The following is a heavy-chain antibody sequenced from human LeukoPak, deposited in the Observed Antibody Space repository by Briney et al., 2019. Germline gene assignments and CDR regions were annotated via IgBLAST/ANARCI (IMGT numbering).Heavy chain of an antibody. D-gene: IGHD3-10*01. J-gene: IGHJ4*02. CDR3: ARDRSQVGFGELLSQLYYFDY. CDR2: ISSSSSYI. Sequence: GGSLRLSCAASGFTLSSYSINWVRQAPGKGLEWVSSISSSSSYIYYADSVKGRFTISRDNAKNSLYLQMNSLRAEDTAVYYCARDRSQVGFGELLSQLYYFDYWGQGALVTVSS. V-gene: IGHV3-21*01. CDR1: GFTLSSYS.